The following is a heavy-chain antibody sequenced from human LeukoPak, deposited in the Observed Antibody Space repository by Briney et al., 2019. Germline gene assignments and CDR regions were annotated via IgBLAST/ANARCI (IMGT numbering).Heavy chain of an antibody. V-gene: IGHV3-7*03. J-gene: IGHJ4*02. D-gene: IGHD3-10*01. Sequence: GGSLRLSCAASGFTFRSYWMSWVRQAPGKGLEWVANMQPDGGEKYYVDSVKGRFTISRDNAKNSLYLQMNSLRAEDTAVYYCARENPYGSLTFDYWGQGTRVTVSS. CDR1: GFTFRSYW. CDR3: ARENPYGSLTFDY. CDR2: MQPDGGEK.